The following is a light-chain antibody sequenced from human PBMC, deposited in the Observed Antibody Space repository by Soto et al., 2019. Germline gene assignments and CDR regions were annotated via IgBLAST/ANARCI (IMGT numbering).Light chain of an antibody. CDR2: KAS. CDR3: QQYNRYYT. V-gene: IGKV1-5*03. Sequence: DIQMTQSPSTLSASVGDRVTITCRASQSISSWLAWYQQKPGKAPKLLIYKASTLESGVPSRFSGSGSGTEFTLTISSLQPDDFATYYCQQYNRYYTFGQGTELEIK. J-gene: IGKJ2*01. CDR1: QSISSW.